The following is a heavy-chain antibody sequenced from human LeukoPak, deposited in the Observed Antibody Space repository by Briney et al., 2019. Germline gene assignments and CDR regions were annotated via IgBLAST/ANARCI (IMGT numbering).Heavy chain of an antibody. CDR3: ARGGSYGPGVFDY. Sequence: SETLSLTCTVSGGSISSSNYYWGWIRQPPGKGLEWIGYIYYSGSTNYNPSLKSRVTISVDTSKNQFSLKLSSVTAADTAVYYCARGGSYGPGVFDYWGQGTLVTVSS. CDR1: GGSISSSNYY. J-gene: IGHJ4*02. CDR2: IYYSGST. V-gene: IGHV4-61*05. D-gene: IGHD5-18*01.